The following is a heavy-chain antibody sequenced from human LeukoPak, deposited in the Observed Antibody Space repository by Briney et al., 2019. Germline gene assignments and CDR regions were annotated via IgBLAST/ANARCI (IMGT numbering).Heavy chain of an antibody. V-gene: IGHV1-69*13. CDR1: GGTFSSYA. CDR3: ASDNRIAAARGAYNLDY. CDR2: IIPIFGTA. J-gene: IGHJ4*02. D-gene: IGHD6-13*01. Sequence: VKVSCKASGGTFSSYAISWVRQAPGQGLEWMGGIIPIFGTANYAQKFQGRVTITTDESTSTAYMELSSLRSEDTAVYYCASDNRIAAARGAYNLDYWGQGTLVTVSS.